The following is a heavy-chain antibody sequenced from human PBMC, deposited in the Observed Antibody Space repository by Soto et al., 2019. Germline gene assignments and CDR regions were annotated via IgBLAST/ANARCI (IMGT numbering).Heavy chain of an antibody. CDR1: GYTFTTYS. CDR3: ARAACSSTSCYNYYAYGMDV. J-gene: IGHJ6*02. CDR2: IHAGNGNT. D-gene: IGHD2-2*01. Sequence: SVKVSCKASGYTFTTYSMHWVRQAPGQRLEWMGWIHAGNGNTEHSQKFQGRVTITRDTSASTAYLELGSLRSEDTAVYYCARAACSSTSCYNYYAYGMDVWGQGTAVTV. V-gene: IGHV1-3*01.